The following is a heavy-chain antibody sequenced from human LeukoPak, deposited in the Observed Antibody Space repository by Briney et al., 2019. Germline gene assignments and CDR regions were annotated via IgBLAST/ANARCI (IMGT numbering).Heavy chain of an antibody. D-gene: IGHD6-13*01. J-gene: IGHJ5*02. CDR3: ARHRGIAAAPGWFDP. V-gene: IGHV4-34*01. CDR1: GGSFSGYY. Sequence: SETLSLTCAVYGGSFSGYYWSWIRQPPGKGLEWIGEINHSGSTNYNPSLKSRVTISVDTSKNQFSLKLSSVTAADTAVYYCARHRGIAAAPGWFDPWGQGTLVTVSS. CDR2: INHSGST.